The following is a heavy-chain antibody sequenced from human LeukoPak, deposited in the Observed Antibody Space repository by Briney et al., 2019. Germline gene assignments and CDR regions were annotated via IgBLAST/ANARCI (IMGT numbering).Heavy chain of an antibody. V-gene: IGHV4-38-2*02. Sequence: KASETLSLTCTVSGYSISTGYYWDWIRQPPGKGLEWIGTFYHGGSTYYNPSLKSRVTISVDTSKNQFSLNLTSVTAADTAVYYCASSSGGYGGYYYYYYMDVWGKGTTVTISS. CDR2: FYHGGST. D-gene: IGHD3-10*01. J-gene: IGHJ6*03. CDR1: GYSISTGYY. CDR3: ASSSGGYGGYYYYYYMDV.